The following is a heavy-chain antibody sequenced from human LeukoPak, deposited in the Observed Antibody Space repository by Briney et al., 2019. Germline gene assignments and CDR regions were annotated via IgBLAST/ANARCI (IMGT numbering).Heavy chain of an antibody. V-gene: IGHV3-48*03. CDR3: ARLMTTVVVSDFDY. Sequence: GGSLRLSCTASGFVFSRFEMNWVRQAPGKGLQWVSSILDTGRVVNYADSVKGRFSISRDNAKNSLYLQMNSLRGEDTAVYYCARLMTTVVVSDFDYWGQGTLVTVSS. CDR2: ILDTGRVV. D-gene: IGHD4-23*01. J-gene: IGHJ4*02. CDR1: GFVFSRFE.